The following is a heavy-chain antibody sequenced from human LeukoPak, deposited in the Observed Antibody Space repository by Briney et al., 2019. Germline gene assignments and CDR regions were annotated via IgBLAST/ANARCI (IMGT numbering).Heavy chain of an antibody. J-gene: IGHJ6*03. V-gene: IGHV3-23*01. CDR1: GFTFSSYA. CDR3: AKGITIAAAAVYYYMDV. CDR2: ISGSGGST. Sequence: GGSLRLSCAASGFTFSSYAMSWVRQAPGKGLEWVSAISGSGGSTYYADSVKGRFTISRDNSKNTLYLQMNSLRAEDTAVYYCAKGITIAAAAVYYYMDVWGKGTTVTVSS. D-gene: IGHD6-13*01.